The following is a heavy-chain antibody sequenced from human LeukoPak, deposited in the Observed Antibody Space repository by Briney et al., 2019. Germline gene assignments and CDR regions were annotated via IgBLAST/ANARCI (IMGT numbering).Heavy chain of an antibody. D-gene: IGHD3-3*01. CDR1: GFSLSTSGVG. J-gene: IGHJ4*02. CDR3: AHTVQPRFLEWLLSSYYFDY. Sequence: SGPTLVKPTPTLTLTCTFSGFSLSTSGVGVGWIRQPPGKALEWLALIYWNDDKRYSPSLKSRLTITKDTSKNQVVLTMTNMDPVDTATYYCAHTVQPRFLEWLLSSYYFDYWGQGTLVTVSS. CDR2: IYWNDDK. V-gene: IGHV2-5*01.